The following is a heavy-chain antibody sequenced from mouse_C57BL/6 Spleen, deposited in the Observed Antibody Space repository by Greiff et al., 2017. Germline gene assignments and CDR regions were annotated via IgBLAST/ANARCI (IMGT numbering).Heavy chain of an antibody. Sequence: QVQLKESGPELVKPGASVKISCKASGYAFSSSWMNWVKQRPGKGLEWIGRIYPGDGDTNYNGKFKGKATLTADKSSSTAYMQLSSLTSEDSAVYFCARRDSSGYRYFDYWGQGTTLTVSS. J-gene: IGHJ2*01. D-gene: IGHD3-2*02. V-gene: IGHV1-82*01. CDR2: IYPGDGDT. CDR1: GYAFSSSW. CDR3: ARRDSSGYRYFDY.